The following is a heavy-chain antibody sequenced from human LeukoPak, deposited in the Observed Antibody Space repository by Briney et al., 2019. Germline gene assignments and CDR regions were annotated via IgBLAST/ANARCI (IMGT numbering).Heavy chain of an antibody. CDR1: GGSVSSHF. D-gene: IGHD4/OR15-4a*01. J-gene: IGHJ6*03. CDR3: ARDHLPAGAPGYYMDV. V-gene: IGHV4-59*02. CDR2: IYNSGIT. Sequence: SETLSLTCTVSGGSVSSHFWSWIRQPPGKGLGWIGYIYNSGITNYNPSLKSRVTMSVDTSKNQFSLMLRSVTAADTAVYYCARDHLPAGAPGYYMDVWGKGTTVTVSS.